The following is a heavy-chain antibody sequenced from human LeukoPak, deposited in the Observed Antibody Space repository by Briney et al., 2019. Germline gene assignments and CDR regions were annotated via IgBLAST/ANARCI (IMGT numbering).Heavy chain of an antibody. V-gene: IGHV3-53*01. CDR1: GFTVSSNY. CDR2: IYSGGST. CDR3: AKDPIAAAGKRGGFDY. J-gene: IGHJ4*02. D-gene: IGHD6-13*01. Sequence: GGSLRLSCAASGFTVSSNYMSWVRQAPGKGLEWVSVIYSGGSTYYADSVKGRFTISRDNSKNTLYLQMNGLRAEDTAVYYCAKDPIAAAGKRGGFDYWGQGTLVTVSS.